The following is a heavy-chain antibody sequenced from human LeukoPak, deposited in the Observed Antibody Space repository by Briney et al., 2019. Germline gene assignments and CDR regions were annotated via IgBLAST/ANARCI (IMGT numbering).Heavy chain of an antibody. Sequence: ASVKVSCKASGYTFTSYYMHWVRQAPGQRLEWMGWINAGNGNTKYSQKFQGRVTITRDTSASTAYMELSSLRSEDTAVYYCARYYYDSRLFDPWGQGTLVTVSS. CDR1: GYTFTSYY. CDR3: ARYYYDSRLFDP. CDR2: INAGNGNT. V-gene: IGHV1-3*01. J-gene: IGHJ5*02. D-gene: IGHD3-22*01.